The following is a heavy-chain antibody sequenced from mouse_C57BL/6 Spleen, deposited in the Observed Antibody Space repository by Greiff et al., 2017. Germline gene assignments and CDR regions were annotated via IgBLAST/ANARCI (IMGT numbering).Heavy chain of an antibody. CDR2: IRLKSDNYAT. CDR1: GFTFSNYW. J-gene: IGHJ2*01. Sequence: EVNVVESGGGLVQPGGSMKLSCVASGFTFSNYWMNWVRQSPEKGLEWVAQIRLKSDNYATHYAESVKGRFTISRDDSKSSVYLQMNNLRAEDTGIYYCTTGTYYFDYWGQGTTLTVSS. D-gene: IGHD4-1*01. CDR3: TTGTYYFDY. V-gene: IGHV6-3*01.